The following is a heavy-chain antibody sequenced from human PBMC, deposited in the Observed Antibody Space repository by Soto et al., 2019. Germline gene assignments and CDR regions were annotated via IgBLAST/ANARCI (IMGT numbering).Heavy chain of an antibody. CDR2: ISYDGSNK. V-gene: IGHV3-30-3*01. CDR3: ARIKFQDYDMDV. CDR1: GFTFSSYP. Sequence: GGSLRLSCAASGFTFSSYPMHWVRQAPGKGLEWVAVISYDGSNKYYADSVKGRFTISRDNSENTLYLQMNSLRAEDTAVYYCARIKFQDYDMDVWGQGTTVTVSS. J-gene: IGHJ6*02.